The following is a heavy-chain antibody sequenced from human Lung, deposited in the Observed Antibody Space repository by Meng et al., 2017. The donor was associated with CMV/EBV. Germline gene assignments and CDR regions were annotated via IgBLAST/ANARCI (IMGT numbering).Heavy chain of an antibody. CDR2: IYYSGST. CDR3: ARDATIFGVVDPYYYGMDV. Sequence: LXCTVSGGSISSSSYYWGWIRQPPGKGLEWIGSIYYSGSTYYNPSLKSRVTISVDTSKNQFSLKLSSVTAADTAVYYCARDATIFGVVDPYYYGMDVXRQGTTVTVSS. J-gene: IGHJ6*02. CDR1: GGSISSSSYY. D-gene: IGHD3-3*01. V-gene: IGHV4-39*02.